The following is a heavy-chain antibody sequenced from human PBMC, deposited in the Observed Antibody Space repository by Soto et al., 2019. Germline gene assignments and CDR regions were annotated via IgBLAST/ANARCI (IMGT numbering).Heavy chain of an antibody. CDR3: ARDLGQWLVQGAFDI. Sequence: KTSETLSLTCTVSGGSISTKYWNWIRQPPGKGLEWIGYIDYSGSSKSNPSLNSRVTVSVDTSKNQFSLKLTSVTAADTAVYYCARDLGQWLVQGAFDIWGPGTMVTVS. CDR1: GGSISTKY. CDR2: IDYSGSS. D-gene: IGHD6-19*01. V-gene: IGHV4-59*12. J-gene: IGHJ3*02.